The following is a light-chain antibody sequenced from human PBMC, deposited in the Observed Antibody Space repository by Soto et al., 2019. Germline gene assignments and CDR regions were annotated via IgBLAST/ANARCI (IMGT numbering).Light chain of an antibody. Sequence: QSVLTQPRSVSGSPGQSVTISCTGTSSDVGGYNYVSWYQQRPGKAPQLMIYGVSKRPSGVPDRFSGSKSGNTASLTISGLHAEDEADYYCCSYAGSYSLFGGGTKVTVL. CDR3: CSYAGSYSL. CDR2: GVS. CDR1: SSDVGGYNY. V-gene: IGLV2-11*01. J-gene: IGLJ2*01.